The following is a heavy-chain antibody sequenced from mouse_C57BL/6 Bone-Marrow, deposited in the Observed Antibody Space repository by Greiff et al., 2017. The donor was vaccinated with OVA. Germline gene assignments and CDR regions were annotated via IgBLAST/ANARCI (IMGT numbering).Heavy chain of an antibody. J-gene: IGHJ1*03. CDR2: IDPSDSYT. Sequence: QVQLQQPGAELVKPGASVKLSCKASGYTFTSYWMQWVKQRPGQGLEWIGEIDPSDSYTNYNQKFKGKATLTVDTSSSTAYMQLSSLTSEDSAVYYCARGPVVARRYFDVWGTGTTVTVSS. V-gene: IGHV1-50*01. D-gene: IGHD1-1*01. CDR3: ARGPVVARRYFDV. CDR1: GYTFTSYW.